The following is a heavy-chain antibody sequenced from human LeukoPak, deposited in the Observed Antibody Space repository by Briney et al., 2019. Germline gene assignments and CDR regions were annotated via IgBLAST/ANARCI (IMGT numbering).Heavy chain of an antibody. Sequence: PAESLRLSCAASGFTFSSYGMRWVRQAPGKGLEWVAVISYDGSTKYYAYSVKGRFTISRDNSKNTLYLQINSLIAEETAVYYCAKAGYSSGWYTPGAFDYWGRGPRVTVSS. D-gene: IGHD6-19*01. CDR2: ISYDGSTK. CDR3: AKAGYSSGWYTPGAFDY. CDR1: GFTFSSYG. J-gene: IGHJ4*02. V-gene: IGHV3-30*18.